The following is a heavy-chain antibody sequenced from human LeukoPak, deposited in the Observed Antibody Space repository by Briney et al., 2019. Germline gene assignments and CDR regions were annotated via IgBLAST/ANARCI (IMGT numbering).Heavy chain of an antibody. CDR2: IRSSIYGGTP. J-gene: IGHJ4*02. Sequence: GGSLRLSCTSSGFTFREFAVSWFRQAPGKGLEWIGFIRSSIYGGTPKAAASVKGRFIFSRDDSKGVAYLRMNSLKTEDTAVYYCSREWRNGNDLRPDYWGQGTLVTVSS. CDR3: SREWRNGNDLRPDY. D-gene: IGHD1-1*01. V-gene: IGHV3-49*03. CDR1: GFTFREFA.